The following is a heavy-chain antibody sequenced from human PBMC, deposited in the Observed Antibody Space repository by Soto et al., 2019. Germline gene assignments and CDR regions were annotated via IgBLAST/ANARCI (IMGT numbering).Heavy chain of an antibody. CDR2: ISSSSSYI. CDR1: GFTFSSYS. CDR3: ARKHTYYYGSSYYYYGMDV. Sequence: EVQLVESGGGLVKPGGSLRLSCAASGFTFSSYSMNWVRQAPGKGLEWVSSISSSSSYIYYADSVKGRFTISRDNAKNSLYLQMNSLRAEDTAVYYCARKHTYYYGSSYYYYGMDVWGQGITVTVSS. D-gene: IGHD3-10*01. J-gene: IGHJ6*02. V-gene: IGHV3-21*01.